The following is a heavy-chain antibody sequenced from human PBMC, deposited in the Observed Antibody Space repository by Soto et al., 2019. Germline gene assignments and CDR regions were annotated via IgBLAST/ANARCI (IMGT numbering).Heavy chain of an antibody. Sequence: DVQLVESGGGLIQPGGSLRLSCVASGLTVSGKKYMAWVRQAPGKGQEWVSGVYDLDGTYYADSVRGRFTTSIDSSRTTVYLLMRALRPEDTALYFCATWHLREHAYDIWGQGTMVTVSS. CDR3: ATWHLREHAYDI. J-gene: IGHJ3*02. V-gene: IGHV3-53*01. CDR1: GLTVSGKKY. CDR2: VYDLDGT. D-gene: IGHD5-12*01.